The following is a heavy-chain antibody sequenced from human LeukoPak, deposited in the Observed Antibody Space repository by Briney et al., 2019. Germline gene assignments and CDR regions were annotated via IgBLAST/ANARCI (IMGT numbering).Heavy chain of an antibody. CDR3: ARERRRVPAAIFFSGWFDP. V-gene: IGHV4-61*02. Sequence: SETLSLTCTVSSGSISSSNYYWSWIRQPAGKGLEWIGRISTIGSTNYNPSLNSRVTISIDTSKNQFSLKLSSVTAADTAVYYCARERRRVPAAIFFSGWFDPWGQGTLVTVSS. CDR1: SGSISSSNYY. D-gene: IGHD2-2*01. CDR2: ISTIGST. J-gene: IGHJ5*02.